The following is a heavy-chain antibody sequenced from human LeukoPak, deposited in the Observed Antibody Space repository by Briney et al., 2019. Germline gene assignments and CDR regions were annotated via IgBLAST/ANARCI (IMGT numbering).Heavy chain of an antibody. CDR3: ARTPGAASTQASWFDP. CDR2: IKQDGSEK. J-gene: IGHJ5*02. V-gene: IGHV3-7*01. Sequence: PGGSLRLSCAASGFTFSSYWMSWVRQAPGKGLEWGSNIKQDGSEKYYVDSVKGRFTISRDNAKNSLYLQMNSLRAEDTAVYYCARTPGAASTQASWFDPWGQGTLVTVSS. D-gene: IGHD2-2*01. CDR1: GFTFSSYW.